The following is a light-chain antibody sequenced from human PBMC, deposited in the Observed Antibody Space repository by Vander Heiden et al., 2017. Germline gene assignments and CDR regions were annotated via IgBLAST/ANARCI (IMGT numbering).Light chain of an antibody. V-gene: IGKV1-39*01. CDR2: AAS. Sequence: DKKMTQPSSSLSASVGDRVTITCRASQSISSYLNWYQQKPGKAPKLLIYAASSLQSGVPSRFSGSGSGTDFTLTISSLQPEDFATYYCQQSYSTPYTFGQGTKLEIK. CDR1: QSISSY. CDR3: QQSYSTPYT. J-gene: IGKJ2*01.